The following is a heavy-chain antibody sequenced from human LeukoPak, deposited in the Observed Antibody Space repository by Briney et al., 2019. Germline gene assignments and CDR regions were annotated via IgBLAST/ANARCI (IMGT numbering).Heavy chain of an antibody. V-gene: IGHV3-74*01. CDR2: INPNGITT. Sequence: GGSLRLSCAASGFIFRNYWMHWVRQAPGKGLVWVARINPNGITTTYTDSVKGRFTISRDNSKNTLFLQMNSLRAEDMAVYYCARIEWERLGRAFDIWGQGTMVTVSS. D-gene: IGHD1-26*01. J-gene: IGHJ3*02. CDR3: ARIEWERLGRAFDI. CDR1: GFIFRNYW.